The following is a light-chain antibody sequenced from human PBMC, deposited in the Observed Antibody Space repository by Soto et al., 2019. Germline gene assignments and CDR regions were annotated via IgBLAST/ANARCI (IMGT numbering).Light chain of an antibody. Sequence: QSVLTQPASVSGSPGQSITISCTETSSDIGGYNSVSWYQQHPGKAPKLLIYEASYRPSGVSNRFSGSKSGNTASLTISGLQAEDEADYYCCSFTSSNTVLFGGGTKVTVL. CDR1: SSDIGGYNS. J-gene: IGLJ2*01. CDR2: EAS. V-gene: IGLV2-14*01. CDR3: CSFTSSNTVL.